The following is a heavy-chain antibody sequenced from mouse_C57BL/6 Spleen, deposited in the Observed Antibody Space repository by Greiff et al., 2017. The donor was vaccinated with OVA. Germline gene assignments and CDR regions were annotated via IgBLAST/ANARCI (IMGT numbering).Heavy chain of an antibody. V-gene: IGHV3-1*01. CDR1: GYSITSGYD. J-gene: IGHJ2*01. CDR2: ISYSGST. D-gene: IGHD1-1*01. CDR3: ARSYYYGSSYFDY. Sequence: EVQLQESGPGMVKPSQSLSLTCTVTGYSITSGYDWHWIRHFPGNKLEWMGYISYSGSTNYNPSLKSRISITHDTSKNHFFLQLNSVTTEDTATYYCARSYYYGSSYFDYWGQGTTLTVSS.